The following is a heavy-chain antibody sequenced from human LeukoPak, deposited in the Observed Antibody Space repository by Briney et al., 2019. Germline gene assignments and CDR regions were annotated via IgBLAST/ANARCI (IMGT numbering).Heavy chain of an antibody. V-gene: IGHV3-23*01. CDR3: AKNSARTSVTTDLSY. J-gene: IGHJ4*02. Sequence: PGGSLRLSCAASGFTFSSYAMSWVRQAPGKGLEWVSAISGSGGSTYYADSVKGRFTISRDNSKNTLYLQMNSLRAEDTAVYYCAKNSARTSVTTDLSYWGQGTLVTVSS. CDR1: GFTFSSYA. CDR2: ISGSGGST. D-gene: IGHD4-17*01.